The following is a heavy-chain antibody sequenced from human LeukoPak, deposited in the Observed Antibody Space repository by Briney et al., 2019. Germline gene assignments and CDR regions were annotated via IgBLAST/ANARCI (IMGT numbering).Heavy chain of an antibody. CDR3: ARAGGSYYDFWSGRDY. CDR2: ISYDGSNK. V-gene: IGHV3-30-3*01. Sequence: GRSLRLSCAASGFTFSGYAMHWVRQAPGKGLEWVAVISYDGSNKYYADSVKGRFTISRDNSKNTLYLQLNSLRGEDTAVYYCARAGGSYYDFWSGRDYWGQGTLVTVSS. CDR1: GFTFSGYA. D-gene: IGHD3-3*01. J-gene: IGHJ4*02.